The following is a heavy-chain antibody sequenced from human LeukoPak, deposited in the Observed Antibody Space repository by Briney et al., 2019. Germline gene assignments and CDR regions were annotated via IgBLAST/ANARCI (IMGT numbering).Heavy chain of an antibody. V-gene: IGHV3-23*01. CDR2: ISGSGGST. D-gene: IGHD5-18*01. J-gene: IGHJ4*02. Sequence: GGSLRLSCAASGFTFSSYAMSWVRQAPGKGLEWVSAISGSGGSTYYADSVKGRFTISRDDSKNTLYLQMNSLRAEDTAVYYCAKGGYSYGYVSNWGQGTLVTVSS. CDR1: GFTFSSYA. CDR3: AKGGYSYGYVSN.